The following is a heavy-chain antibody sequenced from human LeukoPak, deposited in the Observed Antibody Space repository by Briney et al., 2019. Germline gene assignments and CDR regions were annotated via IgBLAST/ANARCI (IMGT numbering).Heavy chain of an antibody. V-gene: IGHV4-59*01. CDR1: GDSITGYS. D-gene: IGHD3-10*01. CDR3: VRGPYGSSISNWFDP. J-gene: IGHJ5*02. CDR2: IYYNGDT. Sequence: SETLSLTCSVSGDSITGYSWSWIRQTPGKGLEWLGYIYYNGDTHYNPSLNSRLSMSVDTPKKQFSLNLRSVIAADTAVYYCVRGPYGSSISNWFDPWGQGLLVTVSS.